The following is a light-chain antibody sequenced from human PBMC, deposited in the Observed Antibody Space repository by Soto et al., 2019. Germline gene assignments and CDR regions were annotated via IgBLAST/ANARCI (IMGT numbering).Light chain of an antibody. J-gene: IGLJ3*02. CDR3: SSYTSSSSLE. Sequence: QSAVTQPASVSGSPGQSITVSCTGTSSGVGGYKYVSWYQHHPGKAPKLMIYEVSNRPSGVSNRFSGSKSGNTASLTISGLQTEDEADYYCSSYTSSSSLEFGGGTKLTVL. CDR2: EVS. CDR1: SSGVGGYKY. V-gene: IGLV2-14*01.